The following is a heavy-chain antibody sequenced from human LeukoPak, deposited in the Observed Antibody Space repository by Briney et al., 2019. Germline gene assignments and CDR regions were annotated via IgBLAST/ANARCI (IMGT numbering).Heavy chain of an antibody. CDR1: GFTFSSYW. D-gene: IGHD3-16*01. CDR2: INHNGNVN. J-gene: IGHJ6*02. V-gene: IGHV3-7*03. CDR3: ARGGGLDV. Sequence: GGSLRLSCAASGFTFSSYWMNWARRAPGKGLGWVASINHNGNVNYYVDSVKGRFTISRDNAKNSLYLQMSNLRAEDTAVYFCARGGGLDVWGQGATVTVSS.